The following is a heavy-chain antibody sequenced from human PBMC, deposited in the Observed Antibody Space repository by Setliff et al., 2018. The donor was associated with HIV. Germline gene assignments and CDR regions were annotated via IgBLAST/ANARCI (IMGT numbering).Heavy chain of an antibody. CDR1: GGSITRSSYY. D-gene: IGHD6-13*01. Sequence: SETLSLTCTVSGGSITRSSYYWAWIRQPPGKGPEWSGNIFYSGHTFYNPSLRSRVTISVDTSKNQFSLELSSVTAADTAVYYCARGPAAEGFWGQGTLVTVSS. CDR2: IFYSGHT. V-gene: IGHV4-39*07. J-gene: IGHJ4*02. CDR3: ARGPAAEGF.